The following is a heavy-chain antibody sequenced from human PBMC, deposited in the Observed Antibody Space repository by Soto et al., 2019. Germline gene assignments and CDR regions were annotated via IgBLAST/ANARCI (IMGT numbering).Heavy chain of an antibody. J-gene: IGHJ3*02. D-gene: IGHD2-2*03. V-gene: IGHV5-51*01. Sequence: PGESLKISCKGSGYSFSSYWIGWVRQMPGKGLEWMGINNPADFDTRYSPSFQGQVTIPADKSISTAYLQWSSLKASDTAMYFCARHRGYCITTTCYDAFDIWGQGTMVTVSS. CDR1: GYSFSSYW. CDR2: NNPADFDT. CDR3: ARHRGYCITTTCYDAFDI.